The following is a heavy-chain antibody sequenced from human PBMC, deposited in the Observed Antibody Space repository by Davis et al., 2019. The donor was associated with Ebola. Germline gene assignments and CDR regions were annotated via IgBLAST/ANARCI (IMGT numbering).Heavy chain of an antibody. Sequence: ASVKVSCKASGYTFTSYGISWVRQAPGQGLEWMGIINPSGGSTTYAQKFQGRVTITRDTSASTAYMELSSLRSEDTAVYYCARDRDGYNYFDYWGQGTLVTVSS. D-gene: IGHD5-24*01. CDR3: ARDRDGYNYFDY. J-gene: IGHJ4*02. CDR2: INPSGGST. CDR1: GYTFTSYG. V-gene: IGHV1-46*01.